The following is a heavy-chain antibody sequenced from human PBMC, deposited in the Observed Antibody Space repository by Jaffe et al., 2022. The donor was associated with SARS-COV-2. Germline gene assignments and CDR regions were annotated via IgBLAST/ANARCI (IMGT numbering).Heavy chain of an antibody. CDR3: ARNGDGYIDY. Sequence: QVQLQQWGAGLLKPSETLSLTCAVYGGSFSGYYWSWIRQPPGKGLEWIGEINHSGSTNYNPSLKSRVTISVDTSKNQFSLKLSSVTAADTAVYYCARNGDGYIDYWGQGTLVTVSS. CDR2: INHSGST. J-gene: IGHJ4*02. CDR1: GGSFSGYY. V-gene: IGHV4-34*01. D-gene: IGHD2-8*01.